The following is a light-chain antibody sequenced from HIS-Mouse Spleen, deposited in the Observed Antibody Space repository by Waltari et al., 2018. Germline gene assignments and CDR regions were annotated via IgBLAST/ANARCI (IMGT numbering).Light chain of an antibody. Sequence: EIVMTPSPATLSVSPGERATLSCRASQSVSSNLAWYQQKPGQAPRLLIYGASTRATGIPARFSGSGSGTEFTLTISSLQSEDLAVYYCQQYNNWWTFGQGTKVEIK. V-gene: IGKV3-15*01. CDR2: GAS. CDR3: QQYNNWWT. CDR1: QSVSSN. J-gene: IGKJ1*01.